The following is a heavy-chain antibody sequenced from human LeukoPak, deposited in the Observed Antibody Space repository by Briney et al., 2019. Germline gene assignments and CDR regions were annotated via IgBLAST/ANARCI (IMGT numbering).Heavy chain of an antibody. V-gene: IGHV1-69*05. D-gene: IGHD3-22*01. CDR2: IIPIFGTA. CDR3: ARDRDYYDSSGYDAFDI. J-gene: IGHJ3*02. Sequence: ASVKVSCKASGGTFSSYVFSWVRQAPGQGLEWMGGIIPIFGTASYAQKFQGRVTITTDESTSTAYMELSSLRSEDTAVYYCARDRDYYDSSGYDAFDIWGQGTMVTVSS. CDR1: GGTFSSYV.